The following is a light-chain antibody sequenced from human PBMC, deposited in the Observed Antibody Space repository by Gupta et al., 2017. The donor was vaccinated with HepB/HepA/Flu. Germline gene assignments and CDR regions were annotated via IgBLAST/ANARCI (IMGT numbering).Light chain of an antibody. V-gene: IGLV1-40*01. CDR3: QSFDTSLSSVV. CDR2: DNN. Sequence: QSGLTQPPSVSGAPGQRVTIFCTGSSSNIGAHYDVHWYQQLPKTAPKLLIYDNNRRPSGVPDRFSGSTSGTSASLAITGLQTEDAADYYCQSFDTSLSSVVFGGGTKLTVI. J-gene: IGLJ3*02. CDR1: SSNIGAHYD.